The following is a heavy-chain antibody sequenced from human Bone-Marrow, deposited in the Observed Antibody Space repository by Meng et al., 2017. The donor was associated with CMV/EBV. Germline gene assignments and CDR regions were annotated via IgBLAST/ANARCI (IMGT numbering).Heavy chain of an antibody. Sequence: ESLKISCTVSGGSIRSSSYYWGWIRQPPGKGLEWIGSIYYSGSTYYNPSLKSRVTISVDTSKNQFSLKLSSVTAADTAVYYCARESAYYDFWSGYYYYYGMDVWGQGTTVTVSS. V-gene: IGHV4-39*07. CDR2: IYYSGST. CDR1: GGSIRSSSYY. D-gene: IGHD3-3*01. J-gene: IGHJ6*02. CDR3: ARESAYYDFWSGYYYYYGMDV.